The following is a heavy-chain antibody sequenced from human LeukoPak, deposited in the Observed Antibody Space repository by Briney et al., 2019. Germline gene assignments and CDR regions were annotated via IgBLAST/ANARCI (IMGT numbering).Heavy chain of an antibody. D-gene: IGHD2-15*01. V-gene: IGHV4-34*01. CDR1: GGSFSGYY. Sequence: SETLSLTCAVYGGSFSGYYWSWIRQPPGKGLEWIGEINHSGSTNYNPSLKSRVTISVDTSKNQFSLKLSSVTAADTAVYYCARDRGTYCSGGSCQYYYYYYMDVWGKGTTVTVSS. J-gene: IGHJ6*03. CDR3: ARDRGTYCSGGSCQYYYYYYMDV. CDR2: INHSGST.